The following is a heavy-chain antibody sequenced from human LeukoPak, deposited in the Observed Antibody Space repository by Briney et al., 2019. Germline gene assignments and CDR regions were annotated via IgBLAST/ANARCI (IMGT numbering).Heavy chain of an antibody. J-gene: IGHJ4*02. D-gene: IGHD1-26*01. CDR3: ARESIIVGAAAFDY. V-gene: IGHV4-34*01. CDR2: INHSGST. Sequence: SETLSLTCAVYGGSFSGYYWSWIRQPPGKGLEWIGEINHSGSTNYNPSLKSRVTISVDTSKNQFSLKLSSVTAADTAVYYCARESIIVGAAAFDYWGQGTLVTVSS. CDR1: GGSFSGYY.